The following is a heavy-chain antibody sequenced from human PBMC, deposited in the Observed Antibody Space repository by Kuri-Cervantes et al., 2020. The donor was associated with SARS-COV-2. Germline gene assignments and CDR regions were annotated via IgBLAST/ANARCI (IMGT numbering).Heavy chain of an antibody. CDR1: GGSISNYY. D-gene: IGHD1-26*01. CDR3: AREGSWWELLSAGEYYFDY. V-gene: IGHV4-59*12. Sequence: GSLRLSCTVSGGSISNYYLNWIRPAPGNQMEWIGFVSFDGSTNYNPTLKSRVTISIDTSKNQFSLKLSSVTAADTAVYYCAREGSWWELLSAGEYYFDYWGQGTLVTVSS. CDR2: VSFDGST. J-gene: IGHJ4*02.